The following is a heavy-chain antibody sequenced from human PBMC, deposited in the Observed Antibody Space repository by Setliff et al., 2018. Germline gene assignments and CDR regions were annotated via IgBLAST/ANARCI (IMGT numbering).Heavy chain of an antibody. J-gene: IGHJ4*02. CDR1: GYTFTGYY. D-gene: IGHD5-18*01. CDR2: INPNSGGT. CDR3: AAIGLDTAMITGVLFDF. V-gene: IGHV1-2*04. Sequence: ASVKVSCKASGYTFTGYYMHWVRQAPGQGLEWMGWINPNSGGTNYAQKFQGWVTMTRDTSISTAYMELRSLRSDDTAVYYCAAIGLDTAMITGVLFDFWGQGTLVTVSS.